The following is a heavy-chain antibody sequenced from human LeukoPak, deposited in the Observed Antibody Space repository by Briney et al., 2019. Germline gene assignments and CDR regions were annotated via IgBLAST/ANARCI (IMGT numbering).Heavy chain of an antibody. CDR3: AREPHTYYDILTGAAGAKMADY. CDR1: GYTFTGYY. V-gene: IGHV1-2*02. J-gene: IGHJ4*02. D-gene: IGHD3-9*01. Sequence: GASVKVSCTASGYTFTGYYMHWVRQAPGQGLEWMGWINPNSGGTNYAQKFQGRVTMTRDTSISTAYMELSRLRSDDTAVYYCAREPHTYYDILTGAAGAKMADYWGQGTLVTVSS. CDR2: INPNSGGT.